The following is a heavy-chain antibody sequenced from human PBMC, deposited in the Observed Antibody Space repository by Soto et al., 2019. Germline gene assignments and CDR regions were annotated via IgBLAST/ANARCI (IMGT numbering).Heavy chain of an antibody. V-gene: IGHV3-30-3*01. D-gene: IGHD6-6*01. J-gene: IGHJ4*02. CDR3: ARDQLAARFFDY. CDR1: GFTFSSYA. Sequence: GGSLRLSCAASGFTFSSYAMHWVRQAPGKGLEWVAVISYDGSNKYYADSVKGRFTISRDNSKNTLYLQMNSLRAEDTAVYYCARDQLAARFFDYWGQGTLVTVSS. CDR2: ISYDGSNK.